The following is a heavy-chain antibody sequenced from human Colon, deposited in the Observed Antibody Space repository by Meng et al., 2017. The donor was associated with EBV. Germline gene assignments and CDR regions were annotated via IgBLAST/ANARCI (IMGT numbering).Heavy chain of an antibody. Sequence: QVQLREPGPGLVKPPHTLSLPCTVSGGSISSWDYYWSWIRQPPGKGLELIGHIYYSGSTSYNPSLKSRVTISVDTSNNQFSLKLSSVTAADTAVYYCARVGWRQWSFDLWGRGTLVTVSS. V-gene: IGHV4-30-4*01. CDR2: IYYSGST. CDR3: ARVGWRQWSFDL. D-gene: IGHD5-18*01. CDR1: GGSISSWDYY. J-gene: IGHJ2*01.